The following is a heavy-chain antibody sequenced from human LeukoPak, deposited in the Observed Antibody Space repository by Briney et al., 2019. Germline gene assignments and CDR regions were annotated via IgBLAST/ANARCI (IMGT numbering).Heavy chain of an antibody. CDR2: IIPIFGTA. D-gene: IGHD6-6*01. Sequence: ASVKVSCKASGGTFSSYAISWVRQAPGQGLEWMGGIIPIFGTANYAQKFQGRVTITADESTSTAYMELSSLRSEDTAVYYCAREDSGSLQFDYWGQGTLVTVSS. CDR3: AREDSGSLQFDY. J-gene: IGHJ4*02. CDR1: GGTFSSYA. V-gene: IGHV1-69*13.